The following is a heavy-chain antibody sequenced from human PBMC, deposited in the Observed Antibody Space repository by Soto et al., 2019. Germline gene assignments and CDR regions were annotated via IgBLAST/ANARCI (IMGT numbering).Heavy chain of an antibody. CDR1: GFTVSSNY. CDR3: AKGTIAASPNYYFDY. J-gene: IGHJ4*02. CDR2: IYSGGST. Sequence: PGGSLRLSCAASGFTVSSNYMSWVRQAPGKGLEWVSVIYSGGSTYYADSVKGRFTISRDNSKNTLYLQMNSLRAEDTAVYYCAKGTIAASPNYYFDYWGQGTLVTVSS. V-gene: IGHV3-53*01. D-gene: IGHD6-6*01.